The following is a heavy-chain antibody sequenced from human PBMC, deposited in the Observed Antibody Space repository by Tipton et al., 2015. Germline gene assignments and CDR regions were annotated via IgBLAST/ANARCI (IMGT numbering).Heavy chain of an antibody. V-gene: IGHV3-48*02. CDR1: GFTFSNYY. Sequence: SLRLSCAASGFTFSNYYMSWVRQAPGKGLEWVSYITGSSSTIYYADSVKGRFTISRDNAKNSLYLQMNSLRDEDTAVYYCARKGWWDYGETAGWFDPWGQGTLVTVSS. J-gene: IGHJ5*02. CDR2: ITGSSSTI. D-gene: IGHD4-17*01. CDR3: ARKGWWDYGETAGWFDP.